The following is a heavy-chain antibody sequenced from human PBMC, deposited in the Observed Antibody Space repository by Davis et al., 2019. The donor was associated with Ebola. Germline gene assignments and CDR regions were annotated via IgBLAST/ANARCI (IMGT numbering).Heavy chain of an antibody. Sequence: SLRLSCQGSGYSFTSYWISWVRQLPGKGLEWMGRIDPSDSYTNYSPSFQGHVTISADKSISTAYLQWSSLKASDTAMYYCARGTDSGYDVVYWGQGTLVTVSS. V-gene: IGHV5-10-1*01. CDR2: IDPSDSYT. J-gene: IGHJ4*02. CDR3: ARGTDSGYDVVY. D-gene: IGHD5-12*01. CDR1: GYSFTSYW.